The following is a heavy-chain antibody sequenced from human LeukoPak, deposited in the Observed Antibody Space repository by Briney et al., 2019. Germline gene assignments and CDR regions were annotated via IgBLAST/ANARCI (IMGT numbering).Heavy chain of an antibody. J-gene: IGHJ3*02. CDR1: GGSISSSSYY. CDR3: ARGGVDTAMVTI. Sequence: PSETLSLTCTVSGGSISSSSYYWGWNRQPPGKGLEWIGSIYYTGSTYYNPSLKSRVTISLDTSKNQFSLKLSSVTAADTAVYYCARGGVDTAMVTIWGQGTMVTVSS. V-gene: IGHV4-39*07. CDR2: IYYTGST. D-gene: IGHD5-18*01.